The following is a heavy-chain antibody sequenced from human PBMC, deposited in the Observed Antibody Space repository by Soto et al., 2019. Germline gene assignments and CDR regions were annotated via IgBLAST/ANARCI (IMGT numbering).Heavy chain of an antibody. CDR1: GFVFADYG. Sequence: GGSLRLSCAASGFVFADYGVHWVRQAPGKGLEWVAVISFDGTNKFYADSVKGRFTISRDNSNNTLYLQMSSLRTEDTAVYYCAKDTLYPVVSYFYYGLDVWGRGTTVTVSS. V-gene: IGHV3-30*18. CDR2: ISFDGTNK. CDR3: AKDTLYPVVSYFYYGLDV. J-gene: IGHJ6*02. D-gene: IGHD2-8*01.